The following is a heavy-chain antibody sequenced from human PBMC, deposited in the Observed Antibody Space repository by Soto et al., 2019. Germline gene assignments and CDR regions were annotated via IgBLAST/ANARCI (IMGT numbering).Heavy chain of an antibody. V-gene: IGHV1-24*01. CDR1: GYTLTELS. CDR3: ATLGYCTNGVCSEDYYYGMDV. D-gene: IGHD2-8*01. CDR2: FDPEDGET. Sequence: ASVKVSCKVSGYTLTELSMHWVRQAPGKGLEWMGGFDPEDGETIYAQKFQGRVTMTEDTPTDTAYMELSSLRSEDTAVYYCATLGYCTNGVCSEDYYYGMDVWGQGTTVTVSS. J-gene: IGHJ6*02.